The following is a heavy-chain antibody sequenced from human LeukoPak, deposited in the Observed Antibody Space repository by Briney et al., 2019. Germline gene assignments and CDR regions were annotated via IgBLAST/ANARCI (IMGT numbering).Heavy chain of an antibody. V-gene: IGHV4-4*07. CDR3: ASRMVRGVKWDYYMDV. Sequence: SETLTLTCTVSGGSISSYYWSWIRQPARKGLEWIGRIYTSGSTNYNPSLKSRVTMSVDTSKNQFSLKLSSVTAADTAVYYCASRMVRGVKWDYYMDVWGKGTTVTVSS. CDR1: GGSISSYY. J-gene: IGHJ6*03. D-gene: IGHD3-10*01. CDR2: IYTSGST.